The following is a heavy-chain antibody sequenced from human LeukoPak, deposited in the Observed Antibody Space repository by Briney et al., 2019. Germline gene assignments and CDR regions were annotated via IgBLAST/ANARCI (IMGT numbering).Heavy chain of an antibody. CDR2: IYTSGST. D-gene: IGHD3-10*01. Sequence: PSQTLSLTCTVSGGSISSGSYYWSWIRQPAGKGLERIGRIYTSGSTNYNPSLKSRVTISVDTSKNQFSLKLSSVTAADTAVYYCARDMGSGTYYYYYYMDVWGKGTTVTVSS. J-gene: IGHJ6*03. V-gene: IGHV4-61*02. CDR3: ARDMGSGTYYYYYYMDV. CDR1: GGSISSGSYY.